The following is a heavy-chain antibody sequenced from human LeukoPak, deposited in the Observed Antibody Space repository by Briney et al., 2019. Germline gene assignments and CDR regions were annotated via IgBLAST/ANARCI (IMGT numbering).Heavy chain of an antibody. CDR3: ARRGTGHRMDV. Sequence: GGSLRLSCAASGFTFNNYWIHWVRQVPGKGLVWVSRINNDGSSASYVDSVKGRFTISRDNAKNTLFLQMNSLRAEDTAVYYCARRGTGHRMDVWGQGTTVIVSS. J-gene: IGHJ6*02. CDR2: INNDGSSA. CDR1: GFTFNNYW. D-gene: IGHD3-10*01. V-gene: IGHV3-74*01.